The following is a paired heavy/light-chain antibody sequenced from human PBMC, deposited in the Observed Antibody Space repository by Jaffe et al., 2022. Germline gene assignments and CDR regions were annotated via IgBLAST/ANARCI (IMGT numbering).Light chain of an antibody. CDR1: SSDVGSYNR. V-gene: IGLV2-18*02. CDR3: SSYTSSSTYV. J-gene: IGLJ1*01. CDR2: DVS. Sequence: QSALTQPPSVSGSPGQSVTISCTGTSSDVGSYNRVSWYQQPPGTAPKVMIYDVSNRPSGVPDRFSGSKSGNTASLTISGLQAEDEADYYCSSYTSSSTYVFGTGTKVTVL.
Heavy chain of an antibody. CDR3: ARDTRNLQFSTWYYCDY. CDR2: ISASGTTV. Sequence: QVQVVESGGGLVKSGGSLRLSCAVSGFTFSDYYMTWIRQAPGKGLEWISHISASGTTVYYADSVKGRFTISRDNAKNSLSLQMNGLRAEDTAVYYCARDTRNLQFSTWYYCDYWGQGTLVTVSS. J-gene: IGHJ4*02. D-gene: IGHD4-4*01. CDR1: GFTFSDYY. V-gene: IGHV3-11*01.